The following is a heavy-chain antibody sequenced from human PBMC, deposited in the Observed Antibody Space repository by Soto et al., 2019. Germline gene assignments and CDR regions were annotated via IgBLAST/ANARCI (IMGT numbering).Heavy chain of an antibody. CDR3: ARDMVRGGYYYYGMDV. D-gene: IGHD3-10*01. Sequence: QVQLQESGPGLVKPSETLSLTCTVSGGSISSYYWSWIRQPPGKGLEWIGYIYYSGSTNYNPSLKSRVTISVDTSKNQFSLKLSSVTAADTDVYYCARDMVRGGYYYYGMDVWGQGTTVTISS. CDR2: IYYSGST. CDR1: GGSISSYY. J-gene: IGHJ6*02. V-gene: IGHV4-59*01.